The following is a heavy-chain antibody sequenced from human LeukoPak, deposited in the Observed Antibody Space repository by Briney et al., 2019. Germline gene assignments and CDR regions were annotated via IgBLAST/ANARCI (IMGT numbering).Heavy chain of an antibody. CDR1: GFTFSSYW. CDR2: IKRDGNEK. Sequence: GGSLRLSCAASGFTFSSYWMNWVRQAPGKGLEWVANIKRDGNEKNYVDSVKGRFSISRDNAKNTLYLQMDSLRAEDTAVYYCAKEGAYPIITYDSWGQGALVTVSS. V-gene: IGHV3-7*01. CDR3: AKEGAYPIITYDS. D-gene: IGHD3-10*01. J-gene: IGHJ5*01.